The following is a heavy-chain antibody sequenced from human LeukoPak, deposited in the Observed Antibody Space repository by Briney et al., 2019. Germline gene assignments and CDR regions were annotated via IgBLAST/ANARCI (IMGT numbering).Heavy chain of an antibody. V-gene: IGHV3-7*01. Sequence: PGGALRLSCAASGFTFSSFWMSWVRPAPGEGLGWVAKIKQGGSEKNYVDSVKGRFTISRDNAKNSLYLQMNSLRAEDTAVYYCARDYPLDWLYDNWGQGTLVTVSS. CDR2: IKQGGSEK. D-gene: IGHD3-9*01. CDR3: ARDYPLDWLYDN. CDR1: GFTFSSFW. J-gene: IGHJ4*02.